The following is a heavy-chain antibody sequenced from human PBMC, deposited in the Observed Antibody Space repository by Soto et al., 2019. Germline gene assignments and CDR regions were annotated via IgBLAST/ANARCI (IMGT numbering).Heavy chain of an antibody. CDR3: ATDLPWSIVGATTRDY. CDR1: GYTRTELS. D-gene: IGHD1-26*01. J-gene: IGHJ4*02. V-gene: IGHV1-24*01. CDR2: FDPEDGET. Sequence: GASVKVSCKVSGYTRTELSMHWVRQSPVKGLERMGGFDPEDGETIYAQKFQGRVTMTEDTSTDTAYMELSSLRSEDTAVYYCATDLPWSIVGATTRDYWGQGTLVTVSS.